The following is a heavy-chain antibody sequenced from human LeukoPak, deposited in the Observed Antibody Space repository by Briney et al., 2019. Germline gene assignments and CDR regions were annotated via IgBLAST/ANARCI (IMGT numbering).Heavy chain of an antibody. D-gene: IGHD3-10*01. V-gene: IGHV3-7*01. Sequence: AGGSLRLSCAASGFTFSSYWMSWVRQAPGKGLEWVANIKQDGSEKYYVDSVKGRFTISRDNAKNSLYLQMNSLRAEDTAVYYCAKDTRGTMVRGVSGGFDYWGQGTLVTVSS. CDR3: AKDTRGTMVRGVSGGFDY. CDR2: IKQDGSEK. CDR1: GFTFSSYW. J-gene: IGHJ4*02.